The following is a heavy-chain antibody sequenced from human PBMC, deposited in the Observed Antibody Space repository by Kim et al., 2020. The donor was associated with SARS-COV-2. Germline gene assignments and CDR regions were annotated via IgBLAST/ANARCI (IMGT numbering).Heavy chain of an antibody. D-gene: IGHD3-10*01. V-gene: IGHV3-33*01. CDR1: GFTFSSYG. Sequence: GGSLRLSCAASGFTFSSYGMHWVRQAPGKGLEWVAVIWYDGSNNYYADSVKGRFTISRDNSKNTLYLQMNSLRAEDTAVYYCARGRCGVIGIDVWGQGTTVTVSS. CDR3: ARGRCGVIGIDV. J-gene: IGHJ6*02. CDR2: IWYDGSNN.